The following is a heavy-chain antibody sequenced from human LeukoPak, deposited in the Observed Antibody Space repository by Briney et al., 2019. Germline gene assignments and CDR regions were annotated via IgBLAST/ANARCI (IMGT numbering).Heavy chain of an antibody. D-gene: IGHD2-2*02. V-gene: IGHV4-30-2*01. CDR1: GGSINSGGYY. Sequence: SETLSLTCTVSGGSINSGGYYWTWTRQPPGEGLEWIAYFSHSGSTFYNPSLKSRVTISLDTSKNQFSLNLRSVTAADTAVYYCAGQNIPTPHDYWGQGTLVTVSS. J-gene: IGHJ4*02. CDR3: AGQNIPTPHDY. CDR2: FSHSGST.